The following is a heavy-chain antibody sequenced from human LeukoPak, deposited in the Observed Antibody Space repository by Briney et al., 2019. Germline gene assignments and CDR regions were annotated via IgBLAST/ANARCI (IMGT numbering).Heavy chain of an antibody. CDR1: GFTFSSYS. D-gene: IGHD3-16*01. V-gene: IGHV3-21*01. CDR2: ISSSSSYI. J-gene: IGHJ3*02. CDR3: AIPSLRGGDAFDI. Sequence: PGGSLRLSCAASGFTFSSYSMNWVRQAPGKGLEWVSSISSSSSYIYYADSVKGRFTISRDNAKNSLYLQMNSLRAEDTAVYYCAIPSLRGGDAFDIWGQGTMVTVSS.